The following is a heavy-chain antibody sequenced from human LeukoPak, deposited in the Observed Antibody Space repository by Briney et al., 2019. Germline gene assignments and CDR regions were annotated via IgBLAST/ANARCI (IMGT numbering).Heavy chain of an antibody. D-gene: IGHD4-11*01. CDR1: GGSFSGYY. CDR3: ARRSRYSNYYFDY. Sequence: SETLSLTRAVYGGSFSGYYWSWIRQPPGKGLEWIGEINHSGSTNYNPSLKSRVTISVDTSKNQFSLKLSSVTAADTAVYYCARRSRYSNYYFDYWGQGTLVTVSS. CDR2: INHSGST. V-gene: IGHV4-34*01. J-gene: IGHJ4*02.